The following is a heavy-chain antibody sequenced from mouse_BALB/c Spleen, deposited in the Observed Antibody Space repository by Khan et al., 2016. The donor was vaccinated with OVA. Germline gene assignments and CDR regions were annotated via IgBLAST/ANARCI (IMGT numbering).Heavy chain of an antibody. Sequence: QVQLKESGPGLVQPSQSLSITCTVSGFSLTSYGVHWVRQSPGKGLEWLGVIWSGGRTDYNAAFISRLSLRKDNSKSQVFFKMNSLQANDTAIYYGARNYDYDEGLAYWGQGTLVTVSA. V-gene: IGHV2-2*02. CDR3: ARNYDYDEGLAY. CDR1: GFSLTSYG. J-gene: IGHJ3*01. CDR2: IWSGGRT. D-gene: IGHD2-4*01.